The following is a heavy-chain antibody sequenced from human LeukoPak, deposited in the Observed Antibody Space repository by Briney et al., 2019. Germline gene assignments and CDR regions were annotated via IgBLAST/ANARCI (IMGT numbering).Heavy chain of an antibody. V-gene: IGHV3-15*01. Sequence: PGGSLRLSCAASGFTFSNAWMSWVRQAPGKGPEWVGRIKSKTDGGTTDYAAPVKGRFTISRDDSKNTLYLQMNSLKTEDTAVYYCTTPSDFEYSSSSDGFDYWGQGTLVTVSS. CDR2: IKSKTDGGTT. CDR1: GFTFSNAW. D-gene: IGHD6-6*01. J-gene: IGHJ4*02. CDR3: TTPSDFEYSSSSDGFDY.